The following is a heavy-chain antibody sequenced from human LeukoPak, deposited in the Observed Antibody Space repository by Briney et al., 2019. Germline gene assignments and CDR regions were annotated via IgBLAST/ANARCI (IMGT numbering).Heavy chain of an antibody. J-gene: IGHJ4*02. CDR2: ISWNSGSI. CDR3: AKDIFSSSWESWYYFDY. CDR1: GFTFDDYA. V-gene: IGHV3-9*01. Sequence: PGRSLRLSCAASGFTFDDYAMHWVRQAPGKGLEWVSGISWNSGSIGYADSVKGRFTISRDNAKNSLYLQMNSLRAEDTALYYCAKDIFSSSWESWYYFDYWGQGTLVTVSS. D-gene: IGHD6-13*01.